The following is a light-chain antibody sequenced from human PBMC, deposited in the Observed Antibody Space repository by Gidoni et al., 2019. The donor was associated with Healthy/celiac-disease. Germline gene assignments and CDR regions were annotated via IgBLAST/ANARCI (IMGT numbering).Light chain of an antibody. V-gene: IGLV2-23*02. CDR1: SSDGGSYNL. CDR2: EVS. Sequence: QSALTQPASVSGSPGQSIPISCTGTSSDGGSYNLVSWYQQHPGKAPKLRIYEVSKRPAGVSNRFSGSKSGNTASLTISGLQAEDEADYYCCSYAGSSTFDVVFGGGTKLTVL. J-gene: IGLJ2*01. CDR3: CSYAGSSTFDVV.